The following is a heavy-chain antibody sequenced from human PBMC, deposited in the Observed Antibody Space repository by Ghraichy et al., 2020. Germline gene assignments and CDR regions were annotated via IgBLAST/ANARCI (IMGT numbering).Heavy chain of an antibody. V-gene: IGHV3-30*18. D-gene: IGHD5-18*01. J-gene: IGHJ4*02. CDR3: AKERIQLWNFDY. Sequence: GSLNISCAASGFTFSSYGMHWVRQAPGKGLEWVAVISYDGSNKYYADSVKGRFTISRDNSKNTLYLQMNSLRAEDTAVYYCAKERIQLWNFDYWGQGTLVTVSS. CDR2: ISYDGSNK. CDR1: GFTFSSYG.